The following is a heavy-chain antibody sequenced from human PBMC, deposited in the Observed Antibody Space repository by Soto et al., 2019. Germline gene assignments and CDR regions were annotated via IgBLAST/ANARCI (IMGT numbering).Heavy chain of an antibody. CDR2: INHSGTT. CDR3: ARRLGGGNWNYWV. V-gene: IGHV4-34*01. CDR1: GGCVSGYY. D-gene: IGHD1-7*01. J-gene: IGHJ4*02. Sequence: ENLSLSFAVYGGCVSGYYCYWIRHPRAKGLEWIGEINHSGTTNYTPSLKSRVTISVARSKNPLSLKLSSVTAADAAVYYWARRLGGGNWNYWVWGQGNLVTLSS.